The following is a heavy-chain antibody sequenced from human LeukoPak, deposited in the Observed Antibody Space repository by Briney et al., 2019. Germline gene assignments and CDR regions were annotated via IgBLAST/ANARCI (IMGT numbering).Heavy chain of an antibody. CDR1: GYTFTSYG. V-gene: IGHV1-18*01. CDR2: ISAYNGNT. D-gene: IGHD3-10*01. J-gene: IGHJ6*02. Sequence: GASVKVSCKASGYTFTSYGISWVRQAPGQGLEWLGWISAYNGNTNYAQKLQGRVTMTTDTSTSTAYMELRSLRSDDTAVYYCAREAASMVRGYYYYYGMDVWGQGTTVTVSS. CDR3: AREAASMVRGYYYYYGMDV.